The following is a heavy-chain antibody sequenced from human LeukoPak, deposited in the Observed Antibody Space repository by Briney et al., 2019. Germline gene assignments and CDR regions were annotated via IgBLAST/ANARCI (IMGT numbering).Heavy chain of an antibody. J-gene: IGHJ4*02. CDR1: GYSFINHY. V-gene: IGHV1-46*01. CDR2: ISPSGDRT. Sequence: ASVKISCKASGYSFINHYMHWVRQAPGQGLEWLGLISPSGDRTWYAQKFQGKFTMTRDMSTSTDYMELSSLRSEDTAVYYCARDLGDSGYDFLVDYWGQGTLVTVSS. CDR3: ARDLGDSGYDFLVDY. D-gene: IGHD5-12*01.